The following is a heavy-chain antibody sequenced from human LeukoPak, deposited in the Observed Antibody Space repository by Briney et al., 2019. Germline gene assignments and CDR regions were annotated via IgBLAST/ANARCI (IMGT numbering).Heavy chain of an antibody. CDR2: IWFDGSNI. J-gene: IGHJ4*02. V-gene: IGHV3-33*01. Sequence: PGGSLRLSCVAAGFTFSNYGMNWGRQAPGKGRGLVAIIWFDGSNIDYADSVKGRFTISRDNSKNTLFLQMNSLRAEDTAVYYCSRDHGDYSFDYWGQGTLVTVSS. CDR1: GFTFSNYG. D-gene: IGHD4-17*01. CDR3: SRDHGDYSFDY.